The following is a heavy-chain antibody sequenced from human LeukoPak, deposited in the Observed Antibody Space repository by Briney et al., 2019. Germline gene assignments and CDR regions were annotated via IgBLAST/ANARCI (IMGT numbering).Heavy chain of an antibody. J-gene: IGHJ6*02. CDR2: IYYSGST. CDR1: GGSISSSSYY. Sequence: PSETLSLTCTVSGGSISSSSYYGGWIRQPPGKGLEWIGSIYYSGSTYYNPSLKSRVTISVDTSKNQFSLKLSSVTAADTAVYYCARGLVYRYGYTYYYYGMDVWGPGTTVTVSS. CDR3: ARGLVYRYGYTYYYYGMDV. V-gene: IGHV4-39*01. D-gene: IGHD5-18*01.